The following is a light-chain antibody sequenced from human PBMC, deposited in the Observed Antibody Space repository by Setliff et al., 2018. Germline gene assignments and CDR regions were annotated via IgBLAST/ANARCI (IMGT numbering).Light chain of an antibody. CDR2: EVT. J-gene: IGLJ1*01. CDR1: SSDVGAYNL. Sequence: QSALTQPPSASGSPGQSLTISCTGTSSDVGAYNLVSWYQHHPGKAPKLIIYEVTKRPSGVPDRSSGSKYGNTASLTVSGLQAEDEAEYYCSSYAASYNPYVFGTGTKVTVL. CDR3: SSYAASYNPYV. V-gene: IGLV2-8*01.